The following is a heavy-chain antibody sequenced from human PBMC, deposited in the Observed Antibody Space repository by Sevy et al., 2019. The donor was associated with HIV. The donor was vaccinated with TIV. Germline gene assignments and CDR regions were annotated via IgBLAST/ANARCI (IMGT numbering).Heavy chain of an antibody. CDR3: AGLGPTAKWAFDY. V-gene: IGHV5-51*01. J-gene: IGHJ4*02. D-gene: IGHD1-1*01. CDR1: GFTFTRYW. CDR2: IYPGDYDT. Sequence: GESLKISCKGSGFTFTRYWIGWVRQMSGKGLEWMGIIYPGDYDTRYNPSFQGQVTISVDKSTTTAYLMWSRLKASDTAIYYCAGLGPTAKWAFDYWGQGTLVTVSS.